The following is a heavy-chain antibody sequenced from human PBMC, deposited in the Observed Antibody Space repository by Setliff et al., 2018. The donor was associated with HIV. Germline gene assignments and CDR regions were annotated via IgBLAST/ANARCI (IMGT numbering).Heavy chain of an antibody. CDR3: ARLGVEYSSSWEYYFDY. D-gene: IGHD6-6*01. CDR2: INLYKDDT. CDR1: GVTFSSYA. V-gene: IGHV1-18*01. J-gene: IGHJ4*02. Sequence: ASVKVSCKASGVTFSSYAINWVRQAPGQGLEWMGSINLYKDDTHYAQKFQDRVAMTADTSTNTVYMELRSLRSDDTAMYYCARLGVEYSSSWEYYFDYWGQGTLVTV.